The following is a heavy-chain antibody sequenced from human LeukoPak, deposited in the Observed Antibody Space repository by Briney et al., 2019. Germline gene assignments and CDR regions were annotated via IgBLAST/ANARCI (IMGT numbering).Heavy chain of an antibody. V-gene: IGHV6-1*01. CDR3: ARVPPLSRAVSGYYYVWNSVLPSSGMDV. D-gene: IGHD3-22*01. CDR2: TYYRSKWYN. Sequence: SQTLSLTCAISGDSVSSNSAAWNWIRQSPSRGLEWLGRTYYRSKWYNDYAVSVKSRITINPDTSKNQFSLKLSSVTAADTAVHYCARVPPLSRAVSGYYYVWNSVLPSSGMDVWGQGTTVTVSS. CDR1: GDSVSSNSAA. J-gene: IGHJ6*02.